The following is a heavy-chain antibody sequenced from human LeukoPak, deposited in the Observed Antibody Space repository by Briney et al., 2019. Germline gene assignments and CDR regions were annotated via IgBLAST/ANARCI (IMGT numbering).Heavy chain of an antibody. CDR1: GYTFTSYG. CDR3: ARASPRPYSSGWLNHYYYYYMDV. J-gene: IGHJ6*03. V-gene: IGHV1-46*01. Sequence: ASVKVSCKASGYTFTSYGISWVRQAPGQGLEWMGIINPSGGSTSYAQKFQGRVTMTRDMSASTVYMELSSLRSEDTAVYYCARASPRPYSSGWLNHYYYYYMDVWGKGTTVTVSS. CDR2: INPSGGST. D-gene: IGHD6-19*01.